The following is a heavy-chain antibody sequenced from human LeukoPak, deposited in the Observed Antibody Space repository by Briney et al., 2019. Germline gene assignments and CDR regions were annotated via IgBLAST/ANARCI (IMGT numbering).Heavy chain of an antibody. CDR2: ISSSGSTI. D-gene: IGHD6-13*01. J-gene: IGHJ6*03. CDR1: GFTFSSYE. Sequence: PGGSLRLSCAASGFTFSSYEMNWVRQAPGKGLEWVSYISSSGSTIYYADSVKGRFTISRDNAKNSLYLQMNSLRAEDTAVYYCARLVGSSSWYYYYYYMDVWGKGTTVTVSS. CDR3: ARLVGSSSWYYYYYYMDV. V-gene: IGHV3-48*03.